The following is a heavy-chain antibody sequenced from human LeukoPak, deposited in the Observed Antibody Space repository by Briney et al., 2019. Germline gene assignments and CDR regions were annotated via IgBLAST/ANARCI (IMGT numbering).Heavy chain of an antibody. CDR1: GFTFSTYW. CDR3: AKGVAARPVKSYYFDY. CDR2: IRQDGSKI. D-gene: IGHD6-6*01. V-gene: IGHV3-7*03. Sequence: GGSLRLSCAASGFTFSTYWMSWVRQAPGKGLEWVANIRQDGSKIYYVDSVKGRFTISRDNAKNSLYLQMNSLRAEDTAVYYCAKGVAARPVKSYYFDYWGQGTLVTVSS. J-gene: IGHJ4*02.